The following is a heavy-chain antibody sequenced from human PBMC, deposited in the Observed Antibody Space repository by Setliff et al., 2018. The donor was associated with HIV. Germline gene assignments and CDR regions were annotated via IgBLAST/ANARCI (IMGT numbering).Heavy chain of an antibody. Sequence: SETLSLTCTVSGYSISSSSYYWDWIRQPPGKGLEWIGSIYYSGSTYYNPSLKSRVTISVDTSKNQFSLKLSSVTAADTAVYYCARDFRIGWAVQDYWYFDLWGRGTLVTHSS. CDR3: ARDFRIGWAVQDYWYFDL. J-gene: IGHJ2*01. V-gene: IGHV4-39*07. CDR2: IYYSGST. CDR1: GYSISSSSYY. D-gene: IGHD1-26*01.